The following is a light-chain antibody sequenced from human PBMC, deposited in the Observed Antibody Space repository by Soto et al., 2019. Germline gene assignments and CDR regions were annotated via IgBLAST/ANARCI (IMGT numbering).Light chain of an antibody. CDR3: QQRNSNLLT. CDR2: DAC. Sequence: ITRHHCSRSESVGQRVTITCRASQSISSYLNWYQQKPGKAPMFLIEDACILQSSVVSTFLVSRSANVLGSTISSLQPEDFATYYCQQRNSNLLTFGGGTKVDIK. CDR1: QSISSY. V-gene: IGKV1-39*01. J-gene: IGKJ4*02.